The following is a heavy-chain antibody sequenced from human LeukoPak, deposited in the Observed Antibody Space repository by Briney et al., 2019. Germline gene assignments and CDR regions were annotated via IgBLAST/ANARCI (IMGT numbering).Heavy chain of an antibody. CDR3: ANGYSYGSDH. D-gene: IGHD5-18*01. V-gene: IGHV3-21*01. CDR2: ISSSSDYI. Sequence: GGSLRLSCAASGFPFSGYNMNWVRQAPGKGLEWVSSISSSSDYISYADSVKGRFTISRDNAKNSLYLQMNSLGAEDTAVYYCANGYSYGSDHWGQGTLVTVSS. J-gene: IGHJ4*02. CDR1: GFPFSGYN.